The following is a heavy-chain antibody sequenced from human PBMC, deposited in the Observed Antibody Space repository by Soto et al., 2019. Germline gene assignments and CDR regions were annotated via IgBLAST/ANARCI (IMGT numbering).Heavy chain of an antibody. D-gene: IGHD6-19*01. V-gene: IGHV4-34*01. CDR2: INHSGST. J-gene: IGHJ4*02. CDR1: GGSFSGYY. CDR3: ARVNQSLSLAGEYFDY. Sequence: QVQLQQWGAGLLKPSETLSLTCAVYGGSFSGYYWSWIRQPPGKGLEWMGAINHSGSTNYNPSIKSRVTISVDTSKNQFSLKLSSVTAAGTAVYYCARVNQSLSLAGEYFDYWGQGTLVTVSS.